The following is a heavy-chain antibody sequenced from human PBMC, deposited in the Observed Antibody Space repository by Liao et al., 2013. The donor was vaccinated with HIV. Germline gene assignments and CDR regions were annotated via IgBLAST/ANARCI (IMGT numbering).Heavy chain of an antibody. J-gene: IGHJ3*02. D-gene: IGHD6-19*01. V-gene: IGHV4-4*07. CDR3: ARWARGSSAWPLAAFEI. Sequence: QVQLQESGPGLVKPSETLSLTCSVSGGSISSYYWNWIRQPAGKGLEWIGRMYMSGSTNYNPSLESRATISIETSKNQFFLRLNSVTAADTAVYYCARWARGSSAWPLAAFEIWGQGMLVTVSS. CDR1: GGSISSYY. CDR2: MYMSGST.